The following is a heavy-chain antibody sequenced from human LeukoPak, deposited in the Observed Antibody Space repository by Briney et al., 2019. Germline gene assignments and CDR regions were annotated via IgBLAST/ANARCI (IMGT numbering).Heavy chain of an antibody. D-gene: IGHD2-2*01. V-gene: IGHV3-48*04. CDR3: ARDLMLGYCSSTSCRPRGFDP. J-gene: IGHJ5*02. CDR2: ISSSSSTI. CDR1: GFTFSSYS. Sequence: GGSLRLSCAASGFTFSSYSMNWVRQAPGKGLEWVSYISSSSSTIYYADSVKGRLTISRDSAKNSLYLQMNSLRAEGTAVYYCARDLMLGYCSSTSCRPRGFDPWGQGTLVTVSS.